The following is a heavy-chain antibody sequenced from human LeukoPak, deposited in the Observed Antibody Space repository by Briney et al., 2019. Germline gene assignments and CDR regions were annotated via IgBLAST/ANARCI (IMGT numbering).Heavy chain of an antibody. J-gene: IGHJ4*02. Sequence: GGSLRLSCAASGFTFSSYSMNWVRQAPGKGLEWVSSISSSSSYIYYADSVKGRFTISRDNAKNSLYLQMNSLRAADTAVYYCARDRSPGIAVAGRELNYFDYWGQGTLVTVSS. CDR1: GFTFSSYS. D-gene: IGHD6-19*01. V-gene: IGHV3-21*01. CDR2: ISSSSSYI. CDR3: ARDRSPGIAVAGRELNYFDY.